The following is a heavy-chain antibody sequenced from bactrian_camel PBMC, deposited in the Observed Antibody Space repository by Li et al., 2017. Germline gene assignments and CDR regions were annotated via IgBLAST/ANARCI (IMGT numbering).Heavy chain of an antibody. CDR2: IGTDDRI. CDR1: GHNNAMYC. D-gene: IGHD1*01. J-gene: IGHJ4*01. Sequence: HVQLVESGGGSVQAGGSLNLSCTVSGHNNAMYCMGWFRQVPEKECELVSSIGTDDRIYYADSVKGRFTISRDHAKNTMYLQMNSLKPEDTALYYCAPEGPYADKCWPLSGGGQGTQVTVS. V-gene: IGHV3S55*01.